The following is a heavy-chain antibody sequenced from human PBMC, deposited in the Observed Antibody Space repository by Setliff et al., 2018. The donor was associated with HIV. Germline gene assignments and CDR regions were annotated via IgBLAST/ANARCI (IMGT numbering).Heavy chain of an antibody. Sequence: ASVKVSCKASGYTFTSYAMHWVRQAPGQGLEWMGWINAGNGNTKYSQKFQGRVTITRDTSASTAYMELSSLRSEDTAVYYCARGIRSSGVDYWGQGTLVTVSS. J-gene: IGHJ4*02. CDR1: GYTFTSYA. D-gene: IGHD2-15*01. CDR3: ARGIRSSGVDY. V-gene: IGHV1-3*01. CDR2: INAGNGNT.